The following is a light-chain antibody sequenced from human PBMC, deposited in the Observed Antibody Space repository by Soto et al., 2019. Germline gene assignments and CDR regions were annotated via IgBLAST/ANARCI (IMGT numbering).Light chain of an antibody. Sequence: SYELTQPLSVSVALGQTARITCGGNNIGSKNVHWYRQKPGQAPVLVIYRDNNRPSGIPERFSGSNSGNTAPLTISRAQAGDEADYYCKVWDSSTLVFGGGTKLTVL. CDR1: NIGSKN. V-gene: IGLV3-9*01. CDR3: KVWDSSTLV. J-gene: IGLJ3*02. CDR2: RDN.